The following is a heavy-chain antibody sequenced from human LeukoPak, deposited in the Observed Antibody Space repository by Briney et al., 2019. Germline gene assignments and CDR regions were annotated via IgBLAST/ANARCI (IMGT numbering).Heavy chain of an antibody. CDR1: GFTFSTYI. Sequence: GGSLRLSCAASGFTFSTYIMNWVRQTPGKGLEWVSSIGTSTSYIYYADSVKGRFTISRDNAKNSLYLQMNSLRAEDTAVYYCARGGKWELLGGYWGQGTLVTVSS. CDR3: ARGGKWELLGGY. V-gene: IGHV3-21*01. D-gene: IGHD1-26*01. CDR2: IGTSTSYI. J-gene: IGHJ4*02.